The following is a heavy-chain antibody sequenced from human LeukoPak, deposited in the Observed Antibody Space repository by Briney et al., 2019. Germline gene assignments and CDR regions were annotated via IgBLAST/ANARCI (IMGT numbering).Heavy chain of an antibody. J-gene: IGHJ4*02. CDR2: IYYSGST. V-gene: IGHV4-39*07. CDR1: GDSISSSSYY. Sequence: SETLSLTCTVSGDSISSSSYYWGWIRQPPGKGLEWIGSIYYSGSTYYNPSLKSRVTISVDTSKNQFSLKLSSVTAADTAVYYCARGVAGHASYDYWGQGTLVTVSS. D-gene: IGHD6-19*01. CDR3: ARGVAGHASYDY.